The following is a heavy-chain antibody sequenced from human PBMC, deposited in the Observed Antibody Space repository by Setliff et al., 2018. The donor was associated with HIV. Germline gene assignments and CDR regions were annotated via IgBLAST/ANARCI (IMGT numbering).Heavy chain of an antibody. V-gene: IGHV1-69*13. J-gene: IGHJ4*02. CDR3: ARGAQDYEDYYFDY. CDR2: IIPMFGTT. CDR1: GGSFSSFA. Sequence: SVKVSCKVSGGSFSSFAISWVRQAPGHGLEWMGGIIPMFGTTNYAQKLQGRVTLSADESTSTAYMQLSSLTSEDTAVYYCARGAQDYEDYYFDYWGQGTLVTVSS. D-gene: IGHD4-17*01.